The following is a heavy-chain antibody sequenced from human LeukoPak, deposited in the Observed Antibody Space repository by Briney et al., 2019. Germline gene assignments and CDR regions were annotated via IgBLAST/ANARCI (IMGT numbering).Heavy chain of an antibody. J-gene: IGHJ4*02. CDR1: GGSISSGSYY. CDR2: IYYSGST. V-gene: IGHV4-61*01. D-gene: IGHD1-7*01. Sequence: SETLSLTCTVSGGSISSGSYYWSWIRQPPGKGLEWIGYIYYSGSTNYNPSLKSRVTISVDTSKNQFSLKLSSVTAADTAVYYCARDNWNYRFDYWGQGTLVTVSS. CDR3: ARDNWNYRFDY.